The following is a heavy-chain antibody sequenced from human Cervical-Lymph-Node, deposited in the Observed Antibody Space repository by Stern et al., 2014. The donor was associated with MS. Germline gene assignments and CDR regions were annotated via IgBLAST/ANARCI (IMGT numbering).Heavy chain of an antibody. CDR3: ARGCSGGSCLLDP. V-gene: IGHV4-59*01. Sequence: VHLVESGPGLVKPSETLSLTCTVSGGSISSYYWSWIRQPTGKGLEWIGYIYYSGSTNYNPSLKSRVTISVDTSKNQFSLKLRSVTAADTAVYYCARGCSGGSCLLDPWGQGTLVTVSS. CDR1: GGSISSYY. D-gene: IGHD2-15*01. J-gene: IGHJ5*02. CDR2: IYYSGST.